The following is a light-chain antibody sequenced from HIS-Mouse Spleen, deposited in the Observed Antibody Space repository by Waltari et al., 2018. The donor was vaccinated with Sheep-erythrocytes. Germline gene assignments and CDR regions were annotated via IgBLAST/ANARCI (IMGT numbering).Light chain of an antibody. CDR3: SSYAGSNNWV. CDR2: EVS. CDR1: SSDDGGYNY. J-gene: IGLJ3*02. Sequence: QSALTQPPSASGSPGPSVTISCTGTSSDDGGYNYFSWYQQHPGKAPKLMIYEVSKRPSGVPDRFSGSKSGNTASLTVSGLQAEDEADYYCSSYAGSNNWVFGGGTKLTVL. V-gene: IGLV2-8*01.